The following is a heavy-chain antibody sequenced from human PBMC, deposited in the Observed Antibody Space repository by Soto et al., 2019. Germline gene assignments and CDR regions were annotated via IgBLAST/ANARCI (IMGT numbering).Heavy chain of an antibody. Sequence: NPSETLSLTCTVSGGSISSGDYYWSWIRQPPGKGLEWIGYIYYSGSTYYNPSLKSRVTISVDTSKNQFSLKLSSVTAADTAVYYCAREFNYYDSSPKGNWFDPWGQGTLVTVSS. CDR3: AREFNYYDSSPKGNWFDP. D-gene: IGHD3-22*01. CDR1: GGSISSGDYY. V-gene: IGHV4-30-4*01. CDR2: IYYSGST. J-gene: IGHJ5*02.